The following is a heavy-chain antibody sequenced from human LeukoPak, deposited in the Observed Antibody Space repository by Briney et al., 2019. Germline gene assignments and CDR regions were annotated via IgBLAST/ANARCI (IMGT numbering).Heavy chain of an antibody. CDR2: INPNSGGT. CDR3: ARVSSSGWYRYFDY. Sequence: ASVKVSYKASGYTFTGYYMHWVRQAPGQGLEWMGWINPNSGGTNYAQKFQGRVTMTRDTSISTAYMELSRLRSDDTAVYYCARVSSSGWYRYFDYWGQGTLDTVSS. J-gene: IGHJ4*02. CDR1: GYTFTGYY. V-gene: IGHV1-2*02. D-gene: IGHD6-19*01.